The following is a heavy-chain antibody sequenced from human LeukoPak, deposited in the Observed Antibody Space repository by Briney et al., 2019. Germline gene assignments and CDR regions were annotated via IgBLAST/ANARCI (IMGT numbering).Heavy chain of an antibody. CDR1: GGSFSGYH. Sequence: SETLSLTCAVYGGSFSGYHWSWIRQPPGKGLEWIGYIYYSGSTNYNPSLKSRVTISVDTSKNQFSLKLSSVTAADTAVYYCARTYYDILTGHTTFDYWGQGTLVTVSS. J-gene: IGHJ4*02. V-gene: IGHV4-59*08. CDR3: ARTYYDILTGHTTFDY. CDR2: IYYSGST. D-gene: IGHD3-9*01.